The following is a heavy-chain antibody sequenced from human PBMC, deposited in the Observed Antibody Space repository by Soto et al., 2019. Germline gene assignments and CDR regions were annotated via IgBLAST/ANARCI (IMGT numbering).Heavy chain of an antibody. CDR1: GFTFSSYA. CDR3: ASDYYKYYDSRGYYRSPGY. J-gene: IGHJ4*02. Sequence: GGSLRLSGAASGFTFSSYAMHWVRQAPGKGLEWVALISYDGSDKDYAGSVKGRFTISRDNSRNTLFLQMNSLRAADKAVYYCASDYYKYYDSRGYYRSPGYWGQGTLVTVSS. V-gene: IGHV3-30-3*01. D-gene: IGHD3-22*01. CDR2: ISYDGSDK.